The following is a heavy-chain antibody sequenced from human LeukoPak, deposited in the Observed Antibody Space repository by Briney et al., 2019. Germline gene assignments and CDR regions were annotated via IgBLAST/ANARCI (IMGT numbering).Heavy chain of an antibody. Sequence: SETLSLTCAVYGGSFSEYIWTWIRQPPGKGLEWVGEINYSGTTNYNPSVKSRVTISVDTSKNHFSLHLSSVTAADTAVYYCVRGRDNYSDSSDYYYTKFDPWGPGILVTVSS. V-gene: IGHV4-34*01. CDR2: INYSGTT. D-gene: IGHD3-22*01. J-gene: IGHJ5*02. CDR3: VRGRDNYSDSSDYYYTKFDP. CDR1: GGSFSEYI.